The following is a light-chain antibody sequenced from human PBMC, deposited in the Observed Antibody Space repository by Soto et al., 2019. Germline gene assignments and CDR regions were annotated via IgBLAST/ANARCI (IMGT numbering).Light chain of an antibody. V-gene: IGKV3-20*01. CDR2: GAF. J-gene: IGKJ1*01. Sequence: DIVLTQSLGTLSLSPGERATLSCRASPSVTNYLAWYQQKPGQPPRLLIYGAFNRAAGIPARFSGSGSGTDFTLTISRLEPEDFAVYYCQQYGSSGTFGQGTKVDI. CDR1: PSVTNY. CDR3: QQYGSSGT.